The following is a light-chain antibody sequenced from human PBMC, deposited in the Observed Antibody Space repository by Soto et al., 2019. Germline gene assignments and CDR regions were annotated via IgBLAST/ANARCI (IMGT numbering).Light chain of an antibody. V-gene: IGKV1-6*01. J-gene: IGKJ1*01. Sequence: AIQMTQSPSSLSASVGDRVTITCRASQGIKNDLGWYQQKPGKAPKLLIYAASSLQSGVPSRFSGSGSGTDFILTISSLQPDDFATYYCLQDYNYPLTFGQGTKVEIK. CDR3: LQDYNYPLT. CDR2: AAS. CDR1: QGIKND.